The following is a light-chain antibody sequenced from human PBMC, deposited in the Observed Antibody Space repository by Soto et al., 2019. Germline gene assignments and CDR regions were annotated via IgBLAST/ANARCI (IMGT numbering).Light chain of an antibody. J-gene: IGLJ2*01. Sequence: QSVLTQPPSASGTPGQRVTISCSGSSSNIGSNYVYWYQQVPGTAPKLLIYSNYERPSGVPDRFSGSKSGTSASLAISGIRSEDEAEYYCAAWDDSLSGVVFGGGTKVTVL. CDR3: AAWDDSLSGVV. V-gene: IGLV1-47*02. CDR2: SNY. CDR1: SSNIGSNY.